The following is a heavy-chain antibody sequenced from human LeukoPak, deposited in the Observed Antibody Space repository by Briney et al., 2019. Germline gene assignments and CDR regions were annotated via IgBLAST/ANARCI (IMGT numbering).Heavy chain of an antibody. D-gene: IGHD3-22*01. J-gene: IGHJ4*02. V-gene: IGHV1-2*02. CDR2: INPNSGGT. Sequence: GASVKVSCTASGYTFTGYYMHWVRQAPGQGLEWMGWINPNSGGTNYAQKFQGRVTMTRDTSISTAYMELSRLRSDDTAVYYCARASSWRGSSGYYDYWGQGTLVTVSS. CDR3: ARASSWRGSSGYYDY. CDR1: GYTFTGYY.